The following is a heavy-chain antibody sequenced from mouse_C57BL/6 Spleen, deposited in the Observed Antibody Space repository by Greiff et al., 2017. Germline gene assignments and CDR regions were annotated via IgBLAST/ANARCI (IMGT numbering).Heavy chain of an antibody. CDR2: ISSGSSTI. J-gene: IGHJ4*01. Sequence: EVHLVESGGGLVKPGGSLKLSCAASGFTFSDYGMHWVRQAPEKGLEWVAYISSGSSTIYYADTVKGRFTISRDNAKNTLFLQRTSLRAEDTAMSYCARLQAMDYWGQGTSVTVSS. V-gene: IGHV5-17*01. CDR1: GFTFSDYG. CDR3: ARLQAMDY.